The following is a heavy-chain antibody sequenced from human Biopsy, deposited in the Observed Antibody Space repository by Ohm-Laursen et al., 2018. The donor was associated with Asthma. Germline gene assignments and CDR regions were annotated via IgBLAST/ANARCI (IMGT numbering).Heavy chain of an antibody. Sequence: GTLSLTCTVSGGSISGFYWSWIRQPPGKGLEWIGDIYYTGTTNYDPSLKSRVSISVDTSKNQFSLKLTSVTAADTAVYYCARDFGGWYYFDNWGQGSLVTVPS. J-gene: IGHJ4*02. CDR1: GGSISGFY. V-gene: IGHV4-59*01. D-gene: IGHD3-3*01. CDR2: IYYTGTT. CDR3: ARDFGGWYYFDN.